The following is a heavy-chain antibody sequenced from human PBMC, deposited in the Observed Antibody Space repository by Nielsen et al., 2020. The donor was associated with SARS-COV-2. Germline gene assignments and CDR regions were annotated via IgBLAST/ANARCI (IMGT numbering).Heavy chain of an antibody. CDR2: IYYSGIT. CDR1: GDSMSSSDYY. J-gene: IGHJ4*02. V-gene: IGHV4-39*01. CDR3: ARLNRRILTPLALASLRFDF. Sequence: SETLSLTCNVSGDSMSSSDYYWAFHRQPPGRGLEWVGSIYYSGITYYNPSLKSRVTMSVDTSKNQFSLRLNSVTAADTAAYYCARLNRRILTPLALASLRFDFWGRGALVTVSS. D-gene: IGHD3-3*02.